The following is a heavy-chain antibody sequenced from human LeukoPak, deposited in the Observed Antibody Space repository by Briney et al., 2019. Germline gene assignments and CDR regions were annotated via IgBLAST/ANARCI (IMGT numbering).Heavy chain of an antibody. V-gene: IGHV3-30-3*01. D-gene: IGHD1-26*01. CDR1: GFTFSSYA. Sequence: PGGSLRLSCAASGFTFSSYAMHWVRQAPGKGLEWVAVISYDGSNKYYADSVKGRFTISRDNSKNTLYLQMNSLRAEDTAVYYCGRDLTGASDYWGQGTLVTVSS. J-gene: IGHJ4*02. CDR3: GRDLTGASDY. CDR2: ISYDGSNK.